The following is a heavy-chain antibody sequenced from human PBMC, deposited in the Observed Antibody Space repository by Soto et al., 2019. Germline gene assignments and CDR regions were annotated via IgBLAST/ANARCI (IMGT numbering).Heavy chain of an antibody. CDR1: GYSFTSYW. CDR2: IDPSDSYT. Sequence: GESLKISCKGSGYSFTSYWISWVRQMPGKGLEWMGRIDPSDSYTNYSPSFQGHVTISADKSISTAYLQWSSLKASGTAMYYCARHTYGSGSSLLGDLYYYYGMDVWGQGTTVTVSS. D-gene: IGHD3-10*01. V-gene: IGHV5-10-1*01. J-gene: IGHJ6*02. CDR3: ARHTYGSGSSLLGDLYYYYGMDV.